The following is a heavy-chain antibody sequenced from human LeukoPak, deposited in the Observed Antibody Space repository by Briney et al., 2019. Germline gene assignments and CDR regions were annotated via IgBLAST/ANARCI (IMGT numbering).Heavy chain of an antibody. Sequence: ASVKVSCKASGGTFSSYPISWVRQAPGQGLEWMGWISAYNGNTNYAQKLQGRVTMTTDTSTSTAYMELRSLRSDDTAVYYCARVPRRRYCSGGSCYPGGDYWGQGTLVTVSS. D-gene: IGHD2-15*01. CDR3: ARVPRRRYCSGGSCYPGGDY. J-gene: IGHJ4*02. CDR2: ISAYNGNT. CDR1: GGTFSSYP. V-gene: IGHV1-18*01.